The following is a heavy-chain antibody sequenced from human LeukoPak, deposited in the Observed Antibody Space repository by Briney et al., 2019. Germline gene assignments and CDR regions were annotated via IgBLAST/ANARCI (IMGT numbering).Heavy chain of an antibody. CDR2: ISGSGGST. D-gene: IGHD2-15*01. CDR3: AKAKSGLYCSGGSCPNDY. Sequence: GGSLRLSCAASGFTFSSYAMSWVRQAPGKGLEWVSAISGSGGSTYYADPVKGRFTISRDNSKNTLYLQMNSLRAEDTAVYYCAKAKSGLYCSGGSCPNDYWGQGTLVTVSS. CDR1: GFTFSSYA. J-gene: IGHJ4*02. V-gene: IGHV3-23*01.